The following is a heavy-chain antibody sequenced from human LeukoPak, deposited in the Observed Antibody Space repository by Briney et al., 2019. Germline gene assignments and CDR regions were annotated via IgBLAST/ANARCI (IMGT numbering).Heavy chain of an antibody. Sequence: GGSLRLSCAASGFIFSSYAMSWVRQAPGKGLEWVSTISGSGGSTYCADSVKGRFTISRDNSKNTLYLQMNSLRAEDTAVYYCARGGGYYDSSGYSDYWGQGTLVTVSS. CDR1: GFIFSSYA. CDR2: ISGSGGST. CDR3: ARGGGYYDSSGYSDY. V-gene: IGHV3-23*01. J-gene: IGHJ4*02. D-gene: IGHD3-22*01.